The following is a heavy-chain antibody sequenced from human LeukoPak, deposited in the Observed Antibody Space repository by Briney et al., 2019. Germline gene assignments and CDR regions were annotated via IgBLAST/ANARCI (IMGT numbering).Heavy chain of an antibody. Sequence: PSETLSLTCTVSGGSISSYYWSWIRQPPGKGLEWIGYIYYSGSTNYNPSLKSRVTISVDTSKNQFSLKLSSVTAADTAVYYCAGYILTGYYTWFDPWGQGTLVTVSS. CDR1: GGSISSYY. CDR2: IYYSGST. D-gene: IGHD3-9*01. V-gene: IGHV4-59*01. J-gene: IGHJ5*02. CDR3: AGYILTGYYTWFDP.